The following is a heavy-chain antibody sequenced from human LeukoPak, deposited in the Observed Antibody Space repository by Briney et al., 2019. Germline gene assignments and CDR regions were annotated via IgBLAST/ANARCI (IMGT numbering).Heavy chain of an antibody. CDR2: IWYDGSNK. V-gene: IGHV3-33*01. CDR1: GFTFSSYG. J-gene: IGHJ4*02. CDR3: ARDYEGATDFDY. Sequence: GGSLRLSCAASGFTFSSYGMHWARQAPGKGLEWVAVIWYDGSNKYYADSVKGRFTISRDNSKNTLYLQMNSLRAEDTAVYYCARDYEGATDFDYWGQGTLVTVSS. D-gene: IGHD1-26*01.